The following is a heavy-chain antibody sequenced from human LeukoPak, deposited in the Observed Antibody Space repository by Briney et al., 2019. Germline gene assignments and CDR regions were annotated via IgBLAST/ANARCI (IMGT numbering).Heavy chain of an antibody. Sequence: GGSLRLSCAASELTFSSYSMNWVRQAPGKGLEWVSYISSSSSTIYYADSVKGRFTISRDNGKNSLYLQVNSLRDEDTAVYYCARGMYSSGCYYFDYWGQGTLVTVSS. V-gene: IGHV3-48*02. D-gene: IGHD6-19*01. J-gene: IGHJ4*02. CDR1: ELTFSSYS. CDR2: ISSSSSTI. CDR3: ARGMYSSGCYYFDY.